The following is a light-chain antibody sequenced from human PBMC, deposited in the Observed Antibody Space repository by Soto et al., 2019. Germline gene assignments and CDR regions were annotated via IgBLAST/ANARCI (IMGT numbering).Light chain of an antibody. V-gene: IGKV1-17*01. CDR2: TAS. CDR1: QGIRTD. Sequence: DLQMTQSPSSLSASVGDRVTITCRASQGIRTDLGWHQLKPGKAPKRLIYTASSLQGGVPSRFSGSGSGTEFTLTISSLQPEDFATYYCLQHNSYPYTFGQGTKLEIK. J-gene: IGKJ2*01. CDR3: LQHNSYPYT.